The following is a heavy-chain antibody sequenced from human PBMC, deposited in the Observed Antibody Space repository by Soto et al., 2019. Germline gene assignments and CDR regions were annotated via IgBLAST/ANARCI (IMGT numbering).Heavy chain of an antibody. Sequence: QVQLQESGPGLVKPSQTLSLTCTVSGGSISSGGYYWSWIRQHPGKGLEWIGYIYYSGSTYYNPSRKSRVTISVDTSKNQFPLKLSSVTPDDTAVYYCARASGDYGDQYAFDIWGQGTMVTVSS. CDR3: ARASGDYGDQYAFDI. CDR2: IYYSGST. J-gene: IGHJ3*02. V-gene: IGHV4-31*03. CDR1: GGSISSGGYY. D-gene: IGHD4-17*01.